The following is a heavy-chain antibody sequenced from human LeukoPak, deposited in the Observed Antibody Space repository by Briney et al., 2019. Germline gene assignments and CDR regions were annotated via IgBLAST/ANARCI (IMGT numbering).Heavy chain of an antibody. Sequence: ASVNVSCKASGYTFTSYAMHWVRQAPGQRLEWMGWINAGNGNTKYSQKFQGRVTITRDTSASTAYMELSSLRSEDTAVYYCARKSPYSSGWTFDYWGQGTLVTVSS. CDR1: GYTFTSYA. D-gene: IGHD6-19*01. CDR3: ARKSPYSSGWTFDY. J-gene: IGHJ4*02. V-gene: IGHV1-3*01. CDR2: INAGNGNT.